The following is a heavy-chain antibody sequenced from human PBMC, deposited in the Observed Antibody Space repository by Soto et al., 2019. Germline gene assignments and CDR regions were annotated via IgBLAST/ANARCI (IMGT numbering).Heavy chain of an antibody. J-gene: IGHJ5*02. Sequence: QVQLQEAGPGLVKLSETLSLICSVSGDSVSSDTYYWSWIRQCPGKGLDWIGYISDSGSTKYNPVLKSRLTRSVDESKNQFSLKVASVTTADTAIDYCARLWSGNSWSHLLFDPWGQGTRATVS. V-gene: IGHV4-61*01. D-gene: IGHD6-13*01. CDR2: ISDSGST. CDR3: ARLWSGNSWSHLLFDP. CDR1: GDSVSSDTYY.